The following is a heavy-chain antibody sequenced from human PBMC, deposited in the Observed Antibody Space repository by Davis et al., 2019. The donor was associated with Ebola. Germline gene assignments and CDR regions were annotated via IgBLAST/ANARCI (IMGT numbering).Heavy chain of an antibody. V-gene: IGHV1-2*02. CDR1: GYTFTGYY. CDR3: AAGAHDSGVYYMDV. D-gene: IGHD3-10*01. J-gene: IGHJ6*03. Sequence: ASVKVSCKASGYTFTGYYMHWVRQAPGQGLEWMGWINPNSGGTNYAQKFQGRVTITADTSTRTAYMEVSSLRSEDTAVYYCAAGAHDSGVYYMDVWGKGTTVTVAS. CDR2: INPNSGGT.